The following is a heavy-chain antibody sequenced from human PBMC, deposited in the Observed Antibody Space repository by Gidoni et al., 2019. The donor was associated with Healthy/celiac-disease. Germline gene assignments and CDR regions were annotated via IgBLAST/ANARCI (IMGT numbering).Heavy chain of an antibody. D-gene: IGHD1-26*01. Sequence: EVQLVESGGGLVQPGRSLRLSCAASGFTFDDYAMHWVRQAPGKGREWVSGSSWNSGSIGYADSVKGRFTISRDNAKNSLYLQMNSLRAEDTALYYCAKDITGVGATPHFDYWGQGTLVTVSS. CDR3: AKDITGVGATPHFDY. V-gene: IGHV3-9*01. CDR1: GFTFDDYA. J-gene: IGHJ4*02. CDR2: SSWNSGSI.